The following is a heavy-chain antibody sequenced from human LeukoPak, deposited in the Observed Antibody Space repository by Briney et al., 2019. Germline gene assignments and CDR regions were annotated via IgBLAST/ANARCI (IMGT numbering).Heavy chain of an antibody. J-gene: IGHJ4*02. CDR2: IKQDGSEK. CDR1: GFTFSSYW. CDR3: ARESVGVRPAAAMVTQPFDY. Sequence: GGSLRLSCAASGFTFSSYWMSWVRQAPGKGLEWVANIKQDGSEKYYVDSVKGRFTISRDDAKNSLYLQMNSLRAEDTAVYYCARESVGVRPAAAMVTQPFDYWGQGTLVTVSS. D-gene: IGHD5-18*01. V-gene: IGHV3-7*01.